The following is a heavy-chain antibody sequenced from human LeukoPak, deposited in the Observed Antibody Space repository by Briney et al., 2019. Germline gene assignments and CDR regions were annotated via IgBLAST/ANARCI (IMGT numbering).Heavy chain of an antibody. CDR3: ARALRIVGATTLSGY. CDR2: MNPNSGNT. Sequence: ASVKVSCKASGYTFTSYDINWVRQATGQVLEWMGWMNPNSGNTGYAQKFQGRVTMTRNTSISTAYMELSSLRSEDTAVCYCARALRIVGATTLSGYWGQGTLVTVSS. J-gene: IGHJ4*02. V-gene: IGHV1-8*01. CDR1: GYTFTSYD. D-gene: IGHD1-26*01.